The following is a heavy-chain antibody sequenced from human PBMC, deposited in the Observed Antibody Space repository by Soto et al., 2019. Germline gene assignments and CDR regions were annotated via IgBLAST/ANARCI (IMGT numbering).Heavy chain of an antibody. CDR1: GFTFTSYA. CDR2: ISYDGSNN. D-gene: IGHD2-15*01. V-gene: IGHV3-30-3*01. CDR3: ARDGRCSGGSCYRGSWIDP. Sequence: GGSLRLSCAASGFTFTSYAMHWVRQAPGKGLEWVAVISYDGSNNYFADSVKGRFTISRDNSENTLYLQMSSLRTEDTAVYYCARDGRCSGGSCYRGSWIDPWGQGTPVTVSS. J-gene: IGHJ5*02.